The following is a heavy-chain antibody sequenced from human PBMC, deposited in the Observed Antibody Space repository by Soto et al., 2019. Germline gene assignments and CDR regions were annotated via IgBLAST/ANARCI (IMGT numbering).Heavy chain of an antibody. D-gene: IGHD1-26*01. CDR2: ISSTTNYI. V-gene: IGHV3-21*06. CDR1: GFTFTRYS. CDR3: ARESEELTSKFDY. Sequence: GGSLRLSCAASGFTFTRYSMNWVRQAPGKGLEWGSSISSTTNYIYYGDSMKGRFTISRDNAKNSLYLEMNSLRAEDTAVYYCARESEELTSKFDYWGQGTLVTVSS. J-gene: IGHJ4*02.